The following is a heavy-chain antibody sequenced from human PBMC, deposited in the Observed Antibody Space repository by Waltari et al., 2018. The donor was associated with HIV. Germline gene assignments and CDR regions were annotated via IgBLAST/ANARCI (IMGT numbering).Heavy chain of an antibody. CDR3: AKGGTSGYTFGFGR. J-gene: IGHJ1*01. V-gene: IGHV3-74*01. D-gene: IGHD5-18*01. Sequence: EVQLVESGGGLVQPGGSLRLSCAASGFTFSSSWMHWVRQAPGKGRVGVSRRNSDGSFTSHADSGKGRFTISRDNARNTLYLQMNRLGAEDTAMYYCAKGGTSGYTFGFGRWGQGTLVTVSS. CDR2: RNSDGSFT. CDR1: GFTFSSSW.